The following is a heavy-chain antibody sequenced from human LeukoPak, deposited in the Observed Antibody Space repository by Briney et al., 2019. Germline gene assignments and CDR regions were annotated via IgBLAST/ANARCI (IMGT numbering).Heavy chain of an antibody. V-gene: IGHV1-69*15. CDR2: IIPIFGTA. CDR1: GGTFSSYA. J-gene: IGHJ6*03. Sequence: SVKVSCKASGGTFSSYAISWVRQAPGQGLEWMGRIIPIFGTANYAQKFQGRVTITADEYTSTAYMELSSLRSEDTAVYYCASLDFWSGYYASPYYYYYMDVWGKGTTVTVSS. CDR3: ASLDFWSGYYASPYYYYYMDV. D-gene: IGHD3-3*01.